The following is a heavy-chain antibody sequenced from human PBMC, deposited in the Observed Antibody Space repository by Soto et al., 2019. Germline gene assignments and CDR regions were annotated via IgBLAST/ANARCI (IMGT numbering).Heavy chain of an antibody. CDR3: AREKEAAAGMVDFDY. J-gene: IGHJ4*02. CDR2: IKQDGSEK. Sequence: PGGSLRLSCAASGFTFSSYWTSWVRQAPGKGLEWVANIKQDGSEKYYVDSVKGRFTISRDNAKNSLFLQMNSLRAEDTAVYYCAREKEAAAGMVDFDYWGQGTLVTVSS. CDR1: GFTFSSYW. D-gene: IGHD6-13*01. V-gene: IGHV3-7*01.